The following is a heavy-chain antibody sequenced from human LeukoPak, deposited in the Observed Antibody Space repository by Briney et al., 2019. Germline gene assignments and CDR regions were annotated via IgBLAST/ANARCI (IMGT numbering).Heavy chain of an antibody. Sequence: PGGSLRLSCAASGLTFSSDAMSWVRQAPGKGLEWVSAISGSGGSTYYADSVKGRFTISRDNSKNTLYLQMNSLRAEDTAVYYCVYYDSSGYLDYWGQGTLVTVSS. D-gene: IGHD3-22*01. CDR1: GLTFSSDA. J-gene: IGHJ4*02. CDR3: VYYDSSGYLDY. V-gene: IGHV3-23*01. CDR2: ISGSGGST.